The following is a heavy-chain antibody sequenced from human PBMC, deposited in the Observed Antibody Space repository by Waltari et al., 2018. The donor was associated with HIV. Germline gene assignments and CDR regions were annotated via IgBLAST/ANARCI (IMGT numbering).Heavy chain of an antibody. V-gene: IGHV4-59*08. CDR3: ARMQGVVVSYYFDY. D-gene: IGHD3-22*01. CDR1: GGSISSYY. Sequence: QVQLQESGPGLVKPSETLSLTCTVSGGSISSYYWSWIRQPPGKGLEWIGYIYYSGSTNYNPSLKSRVTISVNTSKNQFSLKLSSVTAADTAVYYCARMQGVVVSYYFDYWGQGTLVTVSS. J-gene: IGHJ4*02. CDR2: IYYSGST.